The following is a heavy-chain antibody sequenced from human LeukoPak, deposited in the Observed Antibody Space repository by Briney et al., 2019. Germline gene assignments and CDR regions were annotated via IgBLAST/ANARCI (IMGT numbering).Heavy chain of an antibody. V-gene: IGHV4-38-2*02. D-gene: IGHD1-14*01. Sequence: ASETLSLTCTVSGYSISSGYYWGWIRQPPGKGLVWIGSIYHSGSTYYNPSLKSRVTISVDTSKNQFSLKLSSVTAADTAVYYCASGGGGTIDYWGQGTLVTVSS. J-gene: IGHJ4*02. CDR2: IYHSGST. CDR1: GYSISSGYY. CDR3: ASGGGGTIDY.